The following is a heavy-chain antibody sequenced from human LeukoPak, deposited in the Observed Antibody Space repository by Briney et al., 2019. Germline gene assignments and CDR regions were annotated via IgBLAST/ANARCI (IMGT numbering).Heavy chain of an antibody. CDR2: IYYSGST. D-gene: IGHD3-3*01. V-gene: IGHV4-39*01. J-gene: IGHJ4*02. CDR3: ARRYDFWSGLDY. CDR1: GGSISSSSYY. Sequence: PSETLSLTCTVSGGSISSSSYYWGWIRQPPGNGLEWIGSIYYSGSTYYNPSLKSRVTISVDTSKNQFSLKLSSVTAADTAVYYCARRYDFWSGLDYWGQGTLVTVSS.